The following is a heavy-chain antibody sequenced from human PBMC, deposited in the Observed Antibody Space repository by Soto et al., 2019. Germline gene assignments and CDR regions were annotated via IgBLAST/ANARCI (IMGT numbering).Heavy chain of an antibody. D-gene: IGHD2-2*01. V-gene: IGHV3-33*01. CDR3: ARDSALLLYCSSSSCPPTNMDV. CDR2: IWYDGSNR. Sequence: QVQLVESGGGVVQPGRSLRLSCAASGFTFSSYGMHWVRQAPGKGLEWVAVIWYDGSNRYYADSVKGRFTISRDNSKNTLYLQMNSLRAEDTAVYYCARDSALLLYCSSSSCPPTNMDVWGQGTTVTVSS. J-gene: IGHJ6*02. CDR1: GFTFSSYG.